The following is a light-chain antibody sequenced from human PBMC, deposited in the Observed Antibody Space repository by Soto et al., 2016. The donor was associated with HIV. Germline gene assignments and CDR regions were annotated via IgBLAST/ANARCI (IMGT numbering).Light chain of an antibody. CDR1: NVGSKS. Sequence: SYVLTQPPSVSVAPGKTARITCGGTNVGSKSVHWYQQKPGQAPVLVVYDDSDRPSGIPERFSGSNSGNTATLTISRVDIGDGADYYCQVWDSGSDPVVFGGGTKLTVL. J-gene: IGLJ2*01. V-gene: IGLV3-21*03. CDR3: QVWDSGSDPVV. CDR2: DDS.